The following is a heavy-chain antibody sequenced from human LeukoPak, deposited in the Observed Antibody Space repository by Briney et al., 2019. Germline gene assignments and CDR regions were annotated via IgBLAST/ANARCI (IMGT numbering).Heavy chain of an antibody. CDR3: ARVSSLYSSSWNFDY. D-gene: IGHD6-13*01. J-gene: IGHJ4*02. Sequence: SVKVSCKASGGTFSSYAISWVRQAPGQGLEWMGGIIPIFGTANYAQKFQGRVTITADEATSTAYMELSSLRSEDTAVYYCARVSSLYSSSWNFDYWGQGTLVTVSS. V-gene: IGHV1-69*01. CDR2: IIPIFGTA. CDR1: GGTFSSYA.